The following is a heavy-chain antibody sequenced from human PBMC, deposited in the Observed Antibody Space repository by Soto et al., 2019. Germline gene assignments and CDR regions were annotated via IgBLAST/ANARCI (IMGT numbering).Heavy chain of an antibody. CDR2: ISYDGSNK. Sequence: GGSLRLSCAASGFTFSSYAMHWVRQAPGKGLEWVAVISYDGSNKYYADSVKGRFTISRDNSKNTLYLQMNSLRAEDTAVYYCARDGAKISSSSAVDYWGQGTLVTVSS. CDR3: ARDGAKISSSSAVDY. D-gene: IGHD6-6*01. V-gene: IGHV3-30-3*01. J-gene: IGHJ4*02. CDR1: GFTFSSYA.